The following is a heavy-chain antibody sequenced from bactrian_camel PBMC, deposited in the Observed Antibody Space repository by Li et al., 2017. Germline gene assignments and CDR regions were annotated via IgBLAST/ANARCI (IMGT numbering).Heavy chain of an antibody. CDR2: IYTGSNDVGVGVGSL. V-gene: IGHV3S31*01. D-gene: IGHD1*01. Sequence: VQLVESGGGLVQPGGSLRLSCAASGFTFSAYDMSWVRQAPGKEREGVAVIYTGSNDVGVGVGSLDYADSVKGRFTISRDNAKNLLSLHLNSLETEDTAIYYCARDGALDNETPRYDYWGQGTQVTVS. CDR1: GFTFSAYD. J-gene: IGHJ4*01. CDR3: ARDGALDNETPRYDY.